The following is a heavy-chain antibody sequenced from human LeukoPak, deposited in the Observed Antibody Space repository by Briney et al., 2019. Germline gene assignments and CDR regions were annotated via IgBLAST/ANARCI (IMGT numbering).Heavy chain of an antibody. D-gene: IGHD6-25*01. CDR3: AKDVGSSPSGGAP. Sequence: GGSLRLSCAASGFSFTNHALSWVRQAPGKGLEWVPGISGSGGSTFYADAVKGRFTISRDNMKHTVYLQMNSLRAEDTALYYCAKDVGSSPSGGAPWGQGTMVTVSA. V-gene: IGHV3-23*01. J-gene: IGHJ3*01. CDR2: ISGSGGST. CDR1: GFSFTNHA.